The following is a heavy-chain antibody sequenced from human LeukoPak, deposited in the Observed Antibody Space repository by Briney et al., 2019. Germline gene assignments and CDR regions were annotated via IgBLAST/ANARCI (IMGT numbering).Heavy chain of an antibody. CDR2: IYTSGST. J-gene: IGHJ2*01. CDR3: AKEAPMATNNWYFDL. V-gene: IGHV4-4*07. D-gene: IGHD5-24*01. Sequence: SETLSLTCTVSADSISNSYWSWIRQSAGKGLEWIGRIYTSGSTDYNPSLKSRVTMSVDTSKNQFSLVLTSVTAADTAVYFCAKEAPMATNNWYFDLWGRGTLVTVSS. CDR1: ADSISNSY.